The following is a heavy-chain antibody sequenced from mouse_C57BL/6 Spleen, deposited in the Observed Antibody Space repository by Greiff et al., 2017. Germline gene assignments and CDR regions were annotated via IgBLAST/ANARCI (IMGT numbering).Heavy chain of an antibody. Sequence: EVKLQESGPVLVKPGASVKMSCKASGYTFTDYYMNWVKQSHGKSLEWIGVINPYNGGTSYNQKFKGKATLTVDKSSSTAYMELNSLTSEDSAVYYCAYYGSSEGDWYFDVWGTGTTVTVSS. CDR2: INPYNGGT. V-gene: IGHV1-19*01. J-gene: IGHJ1*03. D-gene: IGHD1-1*01. CDR1: GYTFTDYY. CDR3: AYYGSSEGDWYFDV.